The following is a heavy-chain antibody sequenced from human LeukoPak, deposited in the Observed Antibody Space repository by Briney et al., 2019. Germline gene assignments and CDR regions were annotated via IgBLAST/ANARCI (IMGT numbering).Heavy chain of an antibody. CDR3: AKDRAVDGTSYYDY. V-gene: IGHV3-23*01. J-gene: IGHJ4*02. D-gene: IGHD6-19*01. CDR1: GFTFSIYA. Sequence: KAGGSLRLSCAASGFTFSIYAMRWVRHAPGKGLEWFAAISGSGGSTYYADSVKGRFTISRDNSKNTLYLQMNSLRAEDTAVYYCAKDRAVDGTSYYDYWGQGTLVTVSS. CDR2: ISGSGGST.